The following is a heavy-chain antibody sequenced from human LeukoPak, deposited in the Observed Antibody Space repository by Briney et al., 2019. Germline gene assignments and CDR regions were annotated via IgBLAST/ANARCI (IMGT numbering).Heavy chain of an antibody. CDR3: ARGELPGDFDY. V-gene: IGHV3-21*01. J-gene: IGHJ4*02. D-gene: IGHD1-26*01. Sequence: GGSLRLSCAASGFTFSTYSMTWVRQAPGKGLEWVSSISISNTYINYADSVKGRFTVSRDNAKNSLYLQMNSLRAEDTAVYYCARGELPGDFDYWGQGTLVTVSS. CDR2: ISISNTYI. CDR1: GFTFSTYS.